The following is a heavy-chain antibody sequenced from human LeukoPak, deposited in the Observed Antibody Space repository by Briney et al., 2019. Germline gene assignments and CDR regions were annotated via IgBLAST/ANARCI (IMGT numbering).Heavy chain of an antibody. J-gene: IGHJ4*02. V-gene: IGHV4-59*08. D-gene: IGHD1-1*01. CDR3: ARHPWRP. Sequence: SETLSLTCTVSGGSISSHYWSWIRQPPGKGLEWIGYIYYSGSTNYNPSLKSRVTISVDTSKNQFSLKLSSVTAADTAVYYCARHPWRPWGQGTLVTVSS. CDR1: GGSISSHY. CDR2: IYYSGST.